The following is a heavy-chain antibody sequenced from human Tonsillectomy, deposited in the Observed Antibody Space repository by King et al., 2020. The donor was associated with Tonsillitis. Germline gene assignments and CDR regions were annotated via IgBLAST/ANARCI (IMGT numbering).Heavy chain of an antibody. CDR2: IKQDGSEK. V-gene: IGHV3-7*03. Sequence: VQLVESGGGLVQPGGSLRLSCAASGFTFSSYWMSWVRQAPGKGLEWVANIKQDGSEKYYVDSVKGRFTISRDNAKNSLYLQMNSLRAEDTAGDYCARDIDRLAVAGNVGTGAFDIWGQGTMVTVSS. CDR3: ARDIDRLAVAGNVGTGAFDI. CDR1: GFTFSSYW. J-gene: IGHJ3*02. D-gene: IGHD6-19*01.